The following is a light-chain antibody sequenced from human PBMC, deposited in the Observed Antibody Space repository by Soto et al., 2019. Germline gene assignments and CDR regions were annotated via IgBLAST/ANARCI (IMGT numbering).Light chain of an antibody. CDR2: DAS. Sequence: DIQMTQSPSSLSASVGNRVTITCQASQDIATYLNWYQQKPGKAPNLLIYDASNLETGVPSRFSGGGSGTHFTFTISNLQPEDIPTYYCQQYDNLPPTWTFGQGTKVEIE. CDR3: QQYDNLPPTWT. V-gene: IGKV1-33*01. J-gene: IGKJ1*01. CDR1: QDIATY.